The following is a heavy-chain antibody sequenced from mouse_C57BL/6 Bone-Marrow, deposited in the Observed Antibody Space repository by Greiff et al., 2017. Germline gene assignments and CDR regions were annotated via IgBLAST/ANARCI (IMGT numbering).Heavy chain of an antibody. V-gene: IGHV8-12*01. CDR3: ARRASTGTRWYLDV. Sequence: QVTLKESGPGILQSSQTLSLTCSFSGFSLSTSGMGVSWIRQPSGKGLEWLAHLYWDDDKRYNPSLKSRLTISKDTSRSRVFLKITSVDTADTATYYCARRASTGTRWYLDVWGTGTTVTVSS. J-gene: IGHJ1*03. CDR2: LYWDDDK. D-gene: IGHD4-1*02. CDR1: GFSLSTSGMG.